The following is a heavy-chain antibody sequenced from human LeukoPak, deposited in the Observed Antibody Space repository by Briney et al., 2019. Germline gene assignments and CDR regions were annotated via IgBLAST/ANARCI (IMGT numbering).Heavy chain of an antibody. CDR1: GGSFSGYY. V-gene: IGHV4-34*01. D-gene: IGHD3-10*01. CDR3: AKSNGYGLIDI. Sequence: PSETLSLTCAVYGGSFSGYYWSWIRQPPGKGLEWIGEINHSGSTNFNPSLKSRVTISVDTSKNQFSLKLSSVTAADTAVYYCAKSNGYGLIDIWGQGTMVTVSS. J-gene: IGHJ3*02. CDR2: INHSGST.